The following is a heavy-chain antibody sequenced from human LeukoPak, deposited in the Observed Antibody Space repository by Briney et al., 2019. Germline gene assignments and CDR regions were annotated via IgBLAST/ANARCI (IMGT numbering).Heavy chain of an antibody. CDR1: GDSISSHY. J-gene: IGHJ5*02. V-gene: IGHV4-59*11. Sequence: PSETLSLTCTVSGDSISSHYWSWVRQAPGKGLEWIGYIFYSGRTNYSPSLRSRVTISVATSKNQFSLRLNSVTAADTAVYFCARTGDYSRSTGGWFDPWGQGTLVTVSS. D-gene: IGHD4-11*01. CDR2: IFYSGRT. CDR3: ARTGDYSRSTGGWFDP.